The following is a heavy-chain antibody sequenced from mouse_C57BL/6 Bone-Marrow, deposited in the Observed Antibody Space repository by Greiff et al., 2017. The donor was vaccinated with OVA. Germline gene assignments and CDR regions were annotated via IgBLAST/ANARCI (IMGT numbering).Heavy chain of an antibody. V-gene: IGHV2-9*01. CDR1: GFSLTSYG. CDR2: IWGGGST. D-gene: IGHD2-3*01. CDR3: AKRGGDGYYVGFAY. Sequence: VMLVESGPGLVAPSQSLSITCTVSGFSLTSYGVDWVRQPPGKGLEWLGVIWGGGSTNYNSALMSRLSISKDNAKSQVFLKMNSLQTDDTAKYYCAKRGGDGYYVGFAYWGQGTLVTVSA. J-gene: IGHJ3*01.